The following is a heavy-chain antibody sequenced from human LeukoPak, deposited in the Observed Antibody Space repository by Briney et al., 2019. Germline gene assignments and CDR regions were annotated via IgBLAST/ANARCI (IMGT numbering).Heavy chain of an antibody. D-gene: IGHD3-22*01. Sequence: SVKVSCKASGYPFSSYAISWVRQAPGQGLEWMGGIIPIFDTGNYAQKFQGRLTITADESTSTAYMELSSLRSEDTAVYYCARTYYYDSSGYYFDYWGQGTLVTVSS. V-gene: IGHV1-69*13. CDR2: IIPIFDTG. CDR3: ARTYYYDSSGYYFDY. J-gene: IGHJ4*02. CDR1: GYPFSSYA.